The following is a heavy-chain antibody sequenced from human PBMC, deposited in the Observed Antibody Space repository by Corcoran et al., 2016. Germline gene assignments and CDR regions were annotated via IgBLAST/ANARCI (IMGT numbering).Heavy chain of an antibody. J-gene: IGHJ6*02. V-gene: IGHV4-34*01. CDR3: ARGGSSSPIYYYYGMDV. Sequence: QVQLQQWGAGLLKPSETLSLTCAVYGGSFSGYYWSWIRQPPGKWREWIGEINHSGSTNYNPSLKSRVTISVDTSKNQFSLKLSSVTAAETAVYYCARGGSSSPIYYYYGMDVWGQGTTVTVSS. CDR1: GGSFSGYY. D-gene: IGHD6-6*01. CDR2: INHSGST.